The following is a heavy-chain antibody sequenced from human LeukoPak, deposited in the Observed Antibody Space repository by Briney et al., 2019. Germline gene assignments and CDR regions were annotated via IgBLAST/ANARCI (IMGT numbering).Heavy chain of an antibody. J-gene: IGHJ4*02. D-gene: IGHD2-15*01. V-gene: IGHV3-53*01. CDR2: IYSGGST. CDR3: ARDREGTLLGGGFDY. CDR1: GFTVSSNY. Sequence: GGSLRLSCAASGFTVSSNYMSWVRQAPGKGLEWVSVIYSGGSTYYADSVKGRFTISRDNSKNTLYLQMNSLRAEDTAVYYCARDREGTLLGGGFDYWGQGTPVTVSS.